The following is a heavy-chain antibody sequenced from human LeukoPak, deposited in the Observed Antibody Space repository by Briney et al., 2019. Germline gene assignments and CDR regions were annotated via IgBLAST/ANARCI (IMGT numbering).Heavy chain of an antibody. CDR3: ARHPGSQNLIDY. V-gene: IGHV4-59*08. CDR1: GGSTSSYY. D-gene: IGHD3-10*01. Sequence: SETPSLTCTVSGGSTSSYYWSWIRQPPGKGLEWIGYIYYSGSTNYNPSLKSRVTISVDTSKNQFSLKLSSVTAADTAVYYCARHPGSQNLIDYWGQGTLVTVSS. CDR2: IYYSGST. J-gene: IGHJ4*02.